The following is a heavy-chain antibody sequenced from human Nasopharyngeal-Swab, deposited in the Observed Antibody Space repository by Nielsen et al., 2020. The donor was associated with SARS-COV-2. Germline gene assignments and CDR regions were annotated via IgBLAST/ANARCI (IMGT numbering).Heavy chain of an antibody. J-gene: IGHJ2*01. CDR2: IVVGSGNT. CDR1: GGTFSSYA. V-gene: IGHV1-58*02. D-gene: IGHD3-10*01. CDR3: AAPRSYYGSGSFRGFDL. Sequence: SVKVSCKASGGTFSSYAISWVRQAPGQRLEWIGWIVVGSGNTNYAQKFQERVTITRDMSTSTAYMELSSLRSEDTAVYYCAAPRSYYGSGSFRGFDLWGRGTLVTVSS.